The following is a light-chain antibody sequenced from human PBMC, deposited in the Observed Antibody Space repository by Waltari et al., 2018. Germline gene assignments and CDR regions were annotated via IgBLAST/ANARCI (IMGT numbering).Light chain of an antibody. CDR1: QGIRND. Sequence: AIQMTQSPSSLSASVGDRVTITCRASQGIRNDLGWYQQKPGKAPKLLIYAASSLQSGVPSRFSGSGSCTDFTLTISSLQPEDFATYYCLQDYNYRTFGQGTKVEIK. J-gene: IGKJ1*01. V-gene: IGKV1-6*01. CDR2: AAS. CDR3: LQDYNYRT.